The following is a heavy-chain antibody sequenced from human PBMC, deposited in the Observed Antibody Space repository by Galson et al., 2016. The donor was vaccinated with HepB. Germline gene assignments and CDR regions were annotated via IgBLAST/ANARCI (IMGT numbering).Heavy chain of an antibody. V-gene: IGHV3-33*01. CDR1: DFRFSSYN. CDR3: VRGDVYIRGDL. J-gene: IGHJ6*02. D-gene: IGHD5-24*01. CDR2: VWYDGVKK. Sequence: SLRLSCAASDFRFSSYNMVWVRQVPGKGLEWVAVVWYDGVKKFYGESVRGRFTVSRDNSENSLSLQMTSLRDEDSAVYYCVRGDVYIRGDLWGQGTPVTVSS.